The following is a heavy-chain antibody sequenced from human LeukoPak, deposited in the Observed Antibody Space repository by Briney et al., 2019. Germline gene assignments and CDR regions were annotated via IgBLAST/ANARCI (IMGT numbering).Heavy chain of an antibody. D-gene: IGHD1-7*01. V-gene: IGHV1-69*04. CDR3: ARDGITGTTRPDYHYYGMDV. CDR2: IIPIFGIA. Sequence: SVKVSCKASGGTFSSYAISWVRQAPGQGLEWMGRIIPIFGIANYAQKFQGRVTITADKSTSTAYMELSSLRSEDTAVYYCARDGITGTTRPDYHYYGMDVWGQGTTVTVSS. CDR1: GGTFSSYA. J-gene: IGHJ6*02.